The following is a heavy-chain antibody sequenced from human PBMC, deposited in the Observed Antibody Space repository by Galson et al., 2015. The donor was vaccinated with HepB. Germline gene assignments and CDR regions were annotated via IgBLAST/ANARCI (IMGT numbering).Heavy chain of an antibody. CDR3: ARAKTTYYYYYMDA. V-gene: IGHV4-59*02. D-gene: IGHD1-7*01. J-gene: IGHJ6*03. CDR1: GDAVSSHY. CDR2: IYDSGST. Sequence: ETLSLTCTVSGDAVSSHYWSWFRQPPGKGLEWVGYIYDSGSTNYNPSLKSRVAISVDTSKNLFSLKLISVTAADTAVYYCARAKTTYYYYYMDAWGKGTTVTVSS.